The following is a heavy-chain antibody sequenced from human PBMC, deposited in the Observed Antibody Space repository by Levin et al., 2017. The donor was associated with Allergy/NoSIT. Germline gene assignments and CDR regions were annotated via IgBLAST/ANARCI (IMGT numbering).Heavy chain of an antibody. CDR2: IRSNTYGETR. V-gene: IGHV3-49*04. CDR3: SRVGGTYYYDPPPPGGYFDS. Sequence: GGSLRLSCTASGFTFGDYAMSWVRQAPGKGLEWVSFIRSNTYGETREYAASVKGRFIISRDDSKSIAYLQLNSLKIEYTAVYYCSRVGGTYYYDPPPPGGYFDSWGQGTLVTVSS. D-gene: IGHD3-22*01. J-gene: IGHJ4*02. CDR1: GFTFGDYA.